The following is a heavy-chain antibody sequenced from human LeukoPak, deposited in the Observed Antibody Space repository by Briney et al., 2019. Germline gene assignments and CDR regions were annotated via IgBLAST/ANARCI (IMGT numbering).Heavy chain of an antibody. CDR1: GYTFTSYY. CDR2: INPNSGGT. V-gene: IGHV1-2*02. CDR3: ARGDSGWSPFDY. D-gene: IGHD6-19*01. Sequence: ASVKVSCKASGYTFTSYYMHWVRQAPGQGLEWMGWINPNSGGTNYAQKFQGRVTMTRDTSISTAYMELSSLRSDDTALYFCARGDSGWSPFDYWGQGTLVTVSS. J-gene: IGHJ4*02.